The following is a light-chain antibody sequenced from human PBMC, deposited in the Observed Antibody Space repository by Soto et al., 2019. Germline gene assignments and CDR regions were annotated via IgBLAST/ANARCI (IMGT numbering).Light chain of an antibody. CDR1: QNIRTY. CDR2: DAS. V-gene: IGKV1-39*01. CDR3: QQTSTTLWT. J-gene: IGKJ1*01. Sequence: DIQMTQSPSSLSASVGDRVTITCRASQNIRTYINWYQQKSGRAPNLLIFDASRLQSGVPSRFSGTGSGTDFTLTITSLKPEDFATYYCQQTSTTLWTFGQGTKV.